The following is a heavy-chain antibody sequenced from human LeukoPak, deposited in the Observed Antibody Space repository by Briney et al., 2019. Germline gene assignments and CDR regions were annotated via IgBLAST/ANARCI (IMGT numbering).Heavy chain of an antibody. J-gene: IGHJ3*02. CDR3: AKGRYASLDAFDI. Sequence: GGSLRLSCAASGFIFSSDGMIWVRQAPGKGLEWVSYISDSSNTIYYADSVKGRFTISRDNSKNTLYLQMNSLRAEDTAVYYCAKGRYASLDAFDIWGQGTMVTVSS. D-gene: IGHD3-16*01. CDR1: GFIFSSDG. V-gene: IGHV3-48*01. CDR2: ISDSSNTI.